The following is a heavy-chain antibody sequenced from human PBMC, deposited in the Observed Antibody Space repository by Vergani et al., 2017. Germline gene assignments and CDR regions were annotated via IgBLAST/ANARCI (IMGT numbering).Heavy chain of an antibody. J-gene: IGHJ4*02. CDR2: MDYSGST. CDR1: GDSVISTDYH. Sequence: QVQLQESGPGLVKPSETLSLTCTVSGDSVISTDYHWGWIRHPPGKGLEWIGSMDYSGSTSYNPSLESRISISFATPKNQFSLRLTSVTAADTAVYYCASKRGACRAAYCHSYDFWGPGTLVGVSS. CDR3: ASKRGACRAAYCHSYDF. D-gene: IGHD2-15*01. V-gene: IGHV4-39*01.